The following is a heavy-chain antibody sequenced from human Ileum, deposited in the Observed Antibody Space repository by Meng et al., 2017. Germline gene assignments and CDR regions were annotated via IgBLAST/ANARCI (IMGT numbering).Heavy chain of an antibody. CDR1: GFTFVSYA. J-gene: IGHJ4*02. D-gene: IGHD3-10*01. CDR2: ITAGNGNT. CDR3: ARDMPYSSGSFDY. V-gene: IGHV1-3*01. Sequence: QVQLVQSGAEVKKPGASVKLSCKASGFTFVSYAIYWVRQAHGQGLEWMGWITAGNGNTKYSQKFQGRVTITRDTSASAVYMELSNLKFEDTAVYYCARDMPYSSGSFDYWGQGTLVTVSS.